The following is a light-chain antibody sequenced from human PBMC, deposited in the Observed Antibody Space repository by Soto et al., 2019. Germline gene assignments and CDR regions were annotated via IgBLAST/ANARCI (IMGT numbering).Light chain of an antibody. CDR1: SSDVGGNKY. CDR3: SAFTGTTYV. Sequence: HSVLTQPASVSGFPGQSITISCTGTSSDVGGNKYVSWYQHYPGKAPKLMICDVSNRPSGVSNRFSGSKSGNTASLTISGLQAEDEADYYCSAFTGTTYVFGTGTKVTVL. J-gene: IGLJ1*01. V-gene: IGLV2-14*03. CDR2: DVS.